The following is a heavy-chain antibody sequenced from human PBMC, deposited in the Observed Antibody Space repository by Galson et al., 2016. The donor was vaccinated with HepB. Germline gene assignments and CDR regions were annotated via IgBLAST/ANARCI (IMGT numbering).Heavy chain of an antibody. V-gene: IGHV1-69*13. D-gene: IGHD3-9*01. Sequence: SVKVSCKASGGTFSSYAISCVRQAPGQGLEWMGRIIPIFGTANYAQKFQGTVTITADESTSTAYMELSGLRSEDTAVYYCARGPQVDIYFDGWGQGTLVTVSS. CDR3: ARGPQVDIYFDG. CDR1: GGTFSSYA. J-gene: IGHJ4*02. CDR2: IIPIFGTA.